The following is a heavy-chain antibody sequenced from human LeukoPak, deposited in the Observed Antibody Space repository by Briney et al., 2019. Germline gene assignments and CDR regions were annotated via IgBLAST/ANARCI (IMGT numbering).Heavy chain of an antibody. D-gene: IGHD2-15*01. CDR2: IIPIFGTA. CDR1: GGTFSSYA. J-gene: IGHJ4*02. Sequence: SVKVSCKASGGTFSSYAISWVRQAPGQGLEWMGGIIPIFGTANYAQKFQGRVTITADKSTSTAYMELSSLRSEDTAVYYCARDCSAGSCYGAWGQGTLVTVSS. V-gene: IGHV1-69*06. CDR3: ARDCSAGSCYGA.